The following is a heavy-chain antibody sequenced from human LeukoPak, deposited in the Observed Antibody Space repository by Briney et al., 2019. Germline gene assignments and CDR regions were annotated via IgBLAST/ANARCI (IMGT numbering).Heavy chain of an antibody. CDR3: ARDLRDYYDSSGYSLWFDP. J-gene: IGHJ5*02. CDR1: GGSISSYY. D-gene: IGHD3-22*01. CDR2: IYYSGST. Sequence: PSETLSLTCTVSGGSISSYYWSWIRQPPGKGLEWIGYIYYSGSTNYNPSLKSRVTISVDTSKNQFSLKLSSVTAADTAVYYCARDLRDYYDSSGYSLWFDPWGQGTLVTVSS. V-gene: IGHV4-59*01.